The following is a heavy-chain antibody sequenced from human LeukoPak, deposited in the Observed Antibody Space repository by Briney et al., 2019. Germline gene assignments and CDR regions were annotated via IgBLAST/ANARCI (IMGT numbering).Heavy chain of an antibody. Sequence: GGSLKISCKGSGYSFTSYWISWVRQMPGKGLEWMGRIDPSDSCTNYSPSFQGHVTISADKSISTAYLQWSSLKASDTAMYYCARQGSGYDYYYFDYWGQGTLVTVSS. J-gene: IGHJ4*02. CDR1: GYSFTSYW. D-gene: IGHD5-12*01. V-gene: IGHV5-10-1*01. CDR2: IDPSDSCT. CDR3: ARQGSGYDYYYFDY.